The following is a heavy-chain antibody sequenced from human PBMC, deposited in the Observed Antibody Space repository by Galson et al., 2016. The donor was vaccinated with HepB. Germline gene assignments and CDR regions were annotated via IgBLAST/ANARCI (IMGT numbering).Heavy chain of an antibody. CDR3: VRGIDTHMGGRFHYGMDV. V-gene: IGHV3-7*01. J-gene: IGHJ6*02. D-gene: IGHD1-26*01. CDR2: IRKDGTEK. Sequence: SLRLSCAVSGLRFSDLWMDWVRQAPGKGLEWVANIRKDGTEKNYVDSVKGRFAISRDNPKNTLYLQMRIMRVEDTALYYCVRGIDTHMGGRFHYGMDVWGQGTTVIVSS. CDR1: GLRFSDLW.